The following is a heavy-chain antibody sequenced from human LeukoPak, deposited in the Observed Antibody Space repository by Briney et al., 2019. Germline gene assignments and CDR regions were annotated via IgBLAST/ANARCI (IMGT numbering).Heavy chain of an antibody. J-gene: IGHJ4*02. V-gene: IGHV3-33*01. Sequence: PGRSLRLSCAASGFTFSSYGMHWVRQAPGKGLEWVAVIWFDGSNKYYADSVKGRFTVSRDDSKHTVYLQMNSLRAEDTAVYYCARDFDSTGYYPFDLPDYWGQGTLVTVSS. CDR1: GFTFSSYG. CDR3: ARDFDSTGYYPFDLPDY. D-gene: IGHD3-22*01. CDR2: IWFDGSNK.